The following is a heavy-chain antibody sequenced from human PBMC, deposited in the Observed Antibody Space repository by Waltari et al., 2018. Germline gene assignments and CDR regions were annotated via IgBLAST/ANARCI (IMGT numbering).Heavy chain of an antibody. CDR2: ISSSSSTI. J-gene: IGHJ4*02. D-gene: IGHD1-26*01. Sequence: EVQLVESGGGLVQPGGSLRLSCAASGFTFSSYSMNGVRQAPGKGLEWVSYISSSSSTIYYEDSVKGRFTISRDNAKNSLYLQMNSLRAEDTAVYYCARDSGSYHFDYWGQGTLVTVSS. V-gene: IGHV3-48*04. CDR3: ARDSGSYHFDY. CDR1: GFTFSSYS.